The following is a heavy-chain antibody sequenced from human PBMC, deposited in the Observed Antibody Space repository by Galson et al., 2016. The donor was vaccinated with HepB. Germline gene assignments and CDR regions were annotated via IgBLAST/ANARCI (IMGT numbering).Heavy chain of an antibody. Sequence: SETLSLTCTVSGGPIGSYYWAWIRQPPGKGLEWIGYIYYSGSTYYNPSLKSRVTISVDTSKNQLSLKLSSGTAADTAVYYCARERVQGRQYYYYGMDVWGKGTTVTVSS. V-gene: IGHV4-59*06. CDR3: ARERVQGRQYYYYGMDV. CDR2: IYYSGST. D-gene: IGHD3-10*01. CDR1: GGPIGSYY. J-gene: IGHJ6*04.